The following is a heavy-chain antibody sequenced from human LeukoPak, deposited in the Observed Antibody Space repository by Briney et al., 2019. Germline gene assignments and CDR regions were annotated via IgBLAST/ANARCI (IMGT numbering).Heavy chain of an antibody. CDR1: GGSISSSSYY. Sequence: SETLSLTCTVSGGSISSSSYYWGWIRQPPGKGLEWIGSIYYSGSTYYNPPLKSRVTISIDTSKNQFSLKLSSVTAADTAVYYCARRWFGELFDYWGQGTLVTVSS. CDR3: ARRWFGELFDY. D-gene: IGHD3-10*01. V-gene: IGHV4-39*01. CDR2: IYYSGST. J-gene: IGHJ4*02.